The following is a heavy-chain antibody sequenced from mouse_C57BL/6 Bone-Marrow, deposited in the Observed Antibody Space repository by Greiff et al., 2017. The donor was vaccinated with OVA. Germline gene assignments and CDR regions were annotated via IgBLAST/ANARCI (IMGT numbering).Heavy chain of an antibody. CDR2: IYPGDGDT. V-gene: IGHV1-82*01. J-gene: IGHJ2*01. CDR1: GYAFSSSW. CDR3: ARHEDGYYASYLDY. Sequence: QVQLQQSGPELVKPGASVKISCKASGYAFSSSWMNWVKQRPGKGLEWIGRIYPGDGDTNYNGKFKGKATLTVDKSSSTAYMQLSSLTSEDSAVYFCARHEDGYYASYLDYWGQGTTLTVSS. D-gene: IGHD2-3*01.